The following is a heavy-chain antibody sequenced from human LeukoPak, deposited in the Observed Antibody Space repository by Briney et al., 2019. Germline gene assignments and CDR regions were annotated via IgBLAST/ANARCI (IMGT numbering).Heavy chain of an antibody. V-gene: IGHV1-69*05. D-gene: IGHD3-22*01. J-gene: IGHJ4*02. Sequence: SVKVSCKASGGTFSSYAISWVRQAPGQGLEWMGRIIPIFGTANYAQKFQGRVTITTDESTSAAYMELSSLRSEDTAVYYCARGRYYDSSGPFDYWGQGTLVTVSS. CDR2: IIPIFGTA. CDR3: ARGRYYDSSGPFDY. CDR1: GGTFSSYA.